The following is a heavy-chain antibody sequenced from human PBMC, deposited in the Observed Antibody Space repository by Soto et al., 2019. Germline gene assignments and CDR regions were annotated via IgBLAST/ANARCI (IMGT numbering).Heavy chain of an antibody. V-gene: IGHV6-1*01. D-gene: IGHD3-3*01. J-gene: IGHJ6*02. Sequence: SQTLSLTCAISGDSVSSNSAAWNWIRQSPSRGLEWLGRTYYRSKWYNDYAVSVKGRITINPDTSKNQFSLQLNSVTPEDTAVYYCARGERFLEWLLYRWYYYYGMDVWGQGTTVTVSS. CDR3: ARGERFLEWLLYRWYYYYGMDV. CDR1: GDSVSSNSAA. CDR2: TYYRSKWYN.